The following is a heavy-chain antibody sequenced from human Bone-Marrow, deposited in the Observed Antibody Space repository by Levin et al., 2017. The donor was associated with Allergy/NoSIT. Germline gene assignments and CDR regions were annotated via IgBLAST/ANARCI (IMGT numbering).Heavy chain of an antibody. CDR2: INHSGIT. J-gene: IGHJ3*02. CDR3: SRGRSSYYPNDAFDI. CDR1: GGSYNGYY. V-gene: IGHV4-34*01. D-gene: IGHD1-26*01. Sequence: SETLSLTCSVYGGSYNGYYLNWIRQPPGKGLEWIGEINHSGITNYNPSLSTRVTISHDTSKKQISLRLTSVTAAETAVYYCSRGRSSYYPNDAFDIWGRGTFVTVSS.